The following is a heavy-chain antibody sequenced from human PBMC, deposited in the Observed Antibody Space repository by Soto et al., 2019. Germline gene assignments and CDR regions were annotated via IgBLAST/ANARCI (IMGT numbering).Heavy chain of an antibody. CDR2: SRDKAHSYTT. Sequence: PGGSLRLSCAASGFTFSDHYMDWVRQAPGKGLEWVGRSRDKAHSYTTEYAASVKGRFAISRDDSKNSLYLQMNSLKTEDTAVYYCARDKRLGSRSAYGMDVWGQGTTVTVSS. CDR3: ARDKRLGSRSAYGMDV. V-gene: IGHV3-72*01. CDR1: GFTFSDHY. J-gene: IGHJ6*02. D-gene: IGHD5-12*01.